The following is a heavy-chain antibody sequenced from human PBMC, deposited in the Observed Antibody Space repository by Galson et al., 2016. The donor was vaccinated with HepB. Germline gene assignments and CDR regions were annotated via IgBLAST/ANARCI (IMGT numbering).Heavy chain of an antibody. CDR2: IRSKAYGGTT. V-gene: IGHV3-49*03. CDR3: TRGRDKTLGTPPFDY. CDR1: GFTFVDCD. J-gene: IGHJ4*02. D-gene: IGHD7-27*01. Sequence: SLRLSCATSGFTFVDCDMSCFRQAPGKGLEWVGFIRSKAYGGTTEYAASVKGRFTISRDDSRSIAYLQMNSLKTEDTAVHYCTRGRDKTLGTPPFDYWGQGALVTVSS.